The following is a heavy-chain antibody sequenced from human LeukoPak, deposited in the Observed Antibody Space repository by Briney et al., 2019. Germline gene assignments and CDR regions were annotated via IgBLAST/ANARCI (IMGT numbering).Heavy chain of an antibody. V-gene: IGHV3-66*01. CDR3: ARDVGSSSSWFYFDY. J-gene: IGHJ4*02. CDR1: GFTVSSNY. CDR2: IYSGGST. D-gene: IGHD6-6*01. Sequence: PGGSLRLSCAASGFTVSSNYMSWVRQAPGKGLEWVSVIYSGGSTYYADSVKGRFTISRDNSKNTLYLQMNSLRVEDTAVYYCARDVGSSSSWFYFDYWGQGTLVTVSS.